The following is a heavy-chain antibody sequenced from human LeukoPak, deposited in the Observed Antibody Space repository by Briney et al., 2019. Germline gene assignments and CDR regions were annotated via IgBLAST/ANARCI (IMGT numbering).Heavy chain of an antibody. V-gene: IGHV3-23*01. CDR1: GFTFSNYA. CDR3: AKASDIAGGDFDY. D-gene: IGHD1-26*01. CDR2: ISGRGGST. J-gene: IGHJ4*02. Sequence: GGSLRLSCAASGFTFSNYAMNWVRQAPGKGLEWVSFISGRGGSTFNADSVKGRFTISRDNPRHTLHLQMNSLRAEDTAVYYCAKASDIAGGDFDYWGQGTLVTVSS.